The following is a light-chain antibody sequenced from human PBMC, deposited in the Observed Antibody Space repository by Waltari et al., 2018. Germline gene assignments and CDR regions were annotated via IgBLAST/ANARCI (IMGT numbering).Light chain of an antibody. CDR1: QGISSN. V-gene: IGKV1-9*01. Sequence: IQLTQSPSSLSASVVDSVTITCRASQGISSNLAWYQQKPGKAPKLLISAASTLQSGVPLRFSGSGSGTDFTLTISSLQPEDFATYYCQQLNSYPITFGQGTRLEIK. J-gene: IGKJ5*01. CDR3: QQLNSYPIT. CDR2: AAS.